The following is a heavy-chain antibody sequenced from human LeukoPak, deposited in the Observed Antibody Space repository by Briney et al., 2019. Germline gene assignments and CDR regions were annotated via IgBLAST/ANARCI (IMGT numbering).Heavy chain of an antibody. J-gene: IGHJ5*02. CDR2: INHSGNT. D-gene: IGHD3-10*01. Sequence: PSETLSLTCSVSGGSISSGTYYWNWVRQPPGKGLEWIGGINHSGNTNYNPSLKSRVTMSVDTPKNQFSVKLSSVTAADTAVYYCARDYRRLLRGTKLAARSQNWFDPWGQGTLVTVSS. CDR3: ARDYRRLLRGTKLAARSQNWFDP. CDR1: GGSISSGTYY. V-gene: IGHV4-39*07.